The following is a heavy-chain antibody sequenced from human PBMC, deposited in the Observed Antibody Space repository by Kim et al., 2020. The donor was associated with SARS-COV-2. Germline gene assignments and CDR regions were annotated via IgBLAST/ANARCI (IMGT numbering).Heavy chain of an antibody. CDR2: IIPIFGTA. CDR3: VRASYGWFGESLSYYYYGMDV. J-gene: IGHJ6*04. D-gene: IGHD3-10*01. Sequence: SVKVSCKASGGTFSSYAISWVRQAPGQGLEWMGGIIPIFGTANYAQKFQGRVTITADESTSTAYMELSSLRSEDTAVYDCVRASYGWFGESLSYYYYGMDVWGEGTTVSVSS. CDR1: GGTFSSYA. V-gene: IGHV1-69*13.